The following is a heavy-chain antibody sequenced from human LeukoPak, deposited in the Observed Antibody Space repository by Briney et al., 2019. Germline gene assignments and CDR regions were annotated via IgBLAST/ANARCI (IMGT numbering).Heavy chain of an antibody. CDR2: ISAYNGNT. D-gene: IGHD3-3*01. Sequence: ASVKVSXKASGYTFTSYGISWVRQAPGQGLEWMGWISAYNGNTNYAQKLQGRVTMTTDTSTSTAYMELRSLRSDDTAVYYCARAEYYDFWSGPIDYWGQGTLVTVSS. V-gene: IGHV1-18*01. CDR1: GYTFTSYG. CDR3: ARAEYYDFWSGPIDY. J-gene: IGHJ4*02.